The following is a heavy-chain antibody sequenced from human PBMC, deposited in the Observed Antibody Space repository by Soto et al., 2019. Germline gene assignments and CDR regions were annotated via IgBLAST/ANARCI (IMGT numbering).Heavy chain of an antibody. D-gene: IGHD1-26*01. J-gene: IGHJ2*01. CDR3: AHRPRIVGATRYWYFDL. Sequence: QITLKESGPTLVKPTQTLTLTCTFSGFSLSTSGVGVGWIRQPPGKALEWLALISWDDDKRYSPSLKSRLTITKDTSKNQEVLTMTNMDPVDTATYYCAHRPRIVGATRYWYFDLWGRGTLVTVSS. CDR1: GFSLSTSGVG. V-gene: IGHV2-5*02. CDR2: ISWDDDK.